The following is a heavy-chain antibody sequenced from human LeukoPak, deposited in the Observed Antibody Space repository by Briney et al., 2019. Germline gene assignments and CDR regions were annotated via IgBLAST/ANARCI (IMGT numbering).Heavy chain of an antibody. Sequence: SETLSLTCTVSGGSISGYYWSWIRQPPGKGLQWIGYIYYSGSTNYNPSFRSRVTISLDTPKNQFSLRLSSVTAADTAVYYCARGGFYYYYMDVWGKGTTVTVSS. CDR2: IYYSGST. CDR1: GGSISGYY. V-gene: IGHV4-59*01. CDR3: ARGGFYYYYMDV. D-gene: IGHD3-16*01. J-gene: IGHJ6*03.